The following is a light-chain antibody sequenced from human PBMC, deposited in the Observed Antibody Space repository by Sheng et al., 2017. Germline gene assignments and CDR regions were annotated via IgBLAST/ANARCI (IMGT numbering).Light chain of an antibody. V-gene: IGLV1-44*01. J-gene: IGLJ2*01. Sequence: QSVLTQPPSASGTPGQRITISCSGSTSNIGVNIVNWYQQVPGTAPKLLIYNINQWPSGVSHRFSGSKSGTSASLAISGLQSEDEADYYCAAWDDSLNAVVFGGGTKLTVL. CDR1: TSNIGVNI. CDR3: AAWDDSLNAVV. CDR2: NIN.